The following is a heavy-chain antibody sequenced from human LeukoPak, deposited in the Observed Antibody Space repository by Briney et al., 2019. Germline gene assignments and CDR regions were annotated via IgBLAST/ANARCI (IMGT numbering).Heavy chain of an antibody. CDR2: INHSGST. D-gene: IGHD3-22*01. Sequence: SSETLSLTCAVYGGSFSGDYWSWIRQPPRKGLEWSGEINHSGSTNYNPSRKSRVTISVDTSKNQFSLNLSSVTAADTAVYYCARDLYIYDSSGYYEKTLYHWFHPWGQGTLVTVSS. J-gene: IGHJ5*02. CDR3: ARDLYIYDSSGYYEKTLYHWFHP. CDR1: GGSFSGDY. V-gene: IGHV4-34*01.